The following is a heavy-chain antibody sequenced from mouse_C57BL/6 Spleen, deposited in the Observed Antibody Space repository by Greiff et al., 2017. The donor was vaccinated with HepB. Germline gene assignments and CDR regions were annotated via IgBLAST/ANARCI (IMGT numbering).Heavy chain of an antibody. Sequence: QVQLQQPGAELVKPGASVKLSCKASGYTFTSYWMQWVKQRPGQGLEWIGEIDPSDSYTNYNQKFKGKATLTVDTSSSTAYMQLSSLTSEDSAVYYCARSGGRSGYCDYWGQGTTLTVSS. D-gene: IGHD1-1*01. CDR1: GYTFTSYW. V-gene: IGHV1-50*01. CDR3: ARSGGRSGYCDY. CDR2: IDPSDSYT. J-gene: IGHJ2*01.